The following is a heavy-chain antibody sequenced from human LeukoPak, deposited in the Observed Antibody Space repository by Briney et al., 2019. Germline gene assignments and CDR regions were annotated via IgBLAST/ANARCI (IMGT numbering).Heavy chain of an antibody. CDR2: ISWNSDDI. D-gene: IGHD2-2*01. CDR1: GFTFDDYA. CDR3: SKANAD. V-gene: IGHV3-9*01. J-gene: IGHJ4*02. Sequence: GGSLRPSCAASGFTFDDYAMHWVRQAPGKGLEWVSGISWNSDDIDYADSVKGRFTISRDNAKNSLYLQMNSLRAEDTGLYYCSKANADWGQGTLVTVSS.